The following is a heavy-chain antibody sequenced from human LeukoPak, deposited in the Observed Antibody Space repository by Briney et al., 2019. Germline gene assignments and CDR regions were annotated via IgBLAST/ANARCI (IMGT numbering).Heavy chain of an antibody. D-gene: IGHD3-22*01. CDR3: ARDQGKGYYDSSGYFGY. CDR2: IWYDGSNK. J-gene: IGHJ4*02. CDR1: GFTFGSYG. Sequence: GRSLRLSCAASGFTFGSYGMHWVRQAPGKGLEWVAVIWYDGSNKYYADSVKGRFTISRDNSKNTLYLQMNSLRAEDTAVYYCARDQGKGYYDSSGYFGYWGQGTLVTVSS. V-gene: IGHV3-33*01.